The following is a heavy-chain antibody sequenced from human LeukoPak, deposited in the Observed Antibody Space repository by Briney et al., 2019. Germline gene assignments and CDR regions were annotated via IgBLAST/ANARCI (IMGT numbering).Heavy chain of an antibody. V-gene: IGHV4-59*01. Sequence: KPSETLSLTCTVSGGSISSYYWSWIRQPPGKGLEWIGYIYYSGSTNYNPSLKCRVTISVDTSKNQCSLKVSSVTAADTAVYYCARVSSSSWIFDSWGQGTLVTVAS. J-gene: IGHJ4*02. CDR1: GGSISSYY. D-gene: IGHD6-13*01. CDR3: ARVSSSSWIFDS. CDR2: IYYSGST.